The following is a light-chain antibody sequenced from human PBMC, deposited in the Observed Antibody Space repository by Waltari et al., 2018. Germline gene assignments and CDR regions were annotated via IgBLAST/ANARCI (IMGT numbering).Light chain of an antibody. J-gene: IGKJ1*01. CDR3: QQYNSYPGP. CDR2: KAS. V-gene: IGKV1-5*03. CDR1: QSISSG. Sequence: DTQMNQSPSTLAASVGDRVTITCRASQSISSGLAWYQQKPGKAPKLLIYKASSLESGVTSRFGDSGSGTEYSLTISSLQPDDFATYYCQQYNSYPGPFGQGTKVEIK.